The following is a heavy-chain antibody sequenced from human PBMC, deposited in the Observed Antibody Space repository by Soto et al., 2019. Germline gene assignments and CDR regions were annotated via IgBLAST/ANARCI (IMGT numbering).Heavy chain of an antibody. CDR2: IYYSGST. Sequence: QLQLQESGPGLVKPSETLSLTCTVSGGSISSSSYYWGWIRQPPGKGLEWIGSIYYSGSTYYNPSLKSRVTISVDTSKNQFSLKLSSVTAADTAVYYCARYYDHENWFDPWGQGTLVTVSS. V-gene: IGHV4-39*01. D-gene: IGHD3-3*01. CDR3: ARYYDHENWFDP. J-gene: IGHJ5*02. CDR1: GGSISSSSYY.